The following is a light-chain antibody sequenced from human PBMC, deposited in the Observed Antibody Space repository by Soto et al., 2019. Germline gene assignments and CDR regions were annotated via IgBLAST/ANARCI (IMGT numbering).Light chain of an antibody. J-gene: IGKJ4*01. CDR1: QDISNY. CDR2: DAS. Sequence: DIQMTQSPSSLSASVGDRVTITCQASQDISNYLNWYQQKPGKAPKLLIYDASNLETGVPSRFSGSGSGTEFTLTISSLQSEDFAVYYCQQYGSSPLTFGGGSKADIK. CDR3: QQYGSSPLT. V-gene: IGKV1-33*01.